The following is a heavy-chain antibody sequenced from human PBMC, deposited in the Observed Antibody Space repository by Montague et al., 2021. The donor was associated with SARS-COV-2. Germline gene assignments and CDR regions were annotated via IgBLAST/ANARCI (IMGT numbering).Heavy chain of an antibody. CDR2: IKPDGGEK. V-gene: IGHV3-7*03. Sequence: SLRLSCPASGFTFSSYWMSWVRQTPGKGLEWVANIKPDGGEKHXXXSXXXRFTISRDNAKNSLNLQMDSLRAEDTALYYCARDSRIVGATGGMDVWGQGTTVIVSS. J-gene: IGHJ6*02. CDR1: GFTFSSYW. D-gene: IGHD1-26*01. CDR3: ARDSRIVGATGGMDV.